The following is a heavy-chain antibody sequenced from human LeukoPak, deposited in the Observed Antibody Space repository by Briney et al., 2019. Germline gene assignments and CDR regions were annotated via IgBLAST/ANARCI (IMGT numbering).Heavy chain of an antibody. CDR2: IYYSGST. D-gene: IGHD1-26*01. Sequence: ASETLPLTCTVSGGSISTYYWSWIRQPPGKGLEWIGYIYYSGSTNYNPSLKSRVTISVDTSKNQFSLKLGSVTAADTAVYYCAREEALGSGSFDYWGQGTLVTVSS. CDR3: AREEALGSGSFDY. V-gene: IGHV4-59*01. CDR1: GGSISTYY. J-gene: IGHJ4*02.